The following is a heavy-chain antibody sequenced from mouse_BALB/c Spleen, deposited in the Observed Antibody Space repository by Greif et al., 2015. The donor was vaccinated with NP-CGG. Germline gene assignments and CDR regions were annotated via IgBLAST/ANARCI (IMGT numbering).Heavy chain of an antibody. CDR3: ANAYYGNYDYAMDY. Sequence: EVKLQESGPELVKPGASMKISCKASGYSFTGYTMNWVKQSHGKNLEWIGLINPYNGGTSYNQKFKGKATLTVDKSSSTAYMELLSLTSEDSAVYYCANAYYGNYDYAMDYWGQGTSVTVSS. V-gene: IGHV1-18*01. J-gene: IGHJ4*01. CDR1: GYSFTGYT. D-gene: IGHD2-10*01. CDR2: INPYNGGT.